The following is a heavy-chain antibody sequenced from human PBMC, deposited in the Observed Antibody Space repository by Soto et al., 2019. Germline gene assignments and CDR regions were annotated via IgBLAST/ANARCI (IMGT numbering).Heavy chain of an antibody. Sequence: LRLSCAASGFTFSSYWMSWVRQAPGKGLEWVANIKQDGSEKYYVDSVKGRFTISRDNAKNSLYLQMNSLRAEDTAVYYCARDRIPAAMSNWFDPWGQGTLVTVSS. CDR1: GFTFSSYW. D-gene: IGHD2-2*01. V-gene: IGHV3-7*01. CDR3: ARDRIPAAMSNWFDP. J-gene: IGHJ5*02. CDR2: IKQDGSEK.